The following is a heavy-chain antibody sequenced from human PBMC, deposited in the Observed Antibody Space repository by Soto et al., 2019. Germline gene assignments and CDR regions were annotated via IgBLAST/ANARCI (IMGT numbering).Heavy chain of an antibody. CDR2: ISGSGGST. D-gene: IGHD2-15*01. CDR3: ASVGPTNPRYYYYMDV. V-gene: IGHV3-23*01. CDR1: GFTFSSYA. J-gene: IGHJ6*03. Sequence: GGSLRLSCAASGFTFSSYAMSWVRQAPGKGLEWVSAISGSGGSTYYADSVKGRFTISRDNSKNTLYLQMNSLRSEDTAVYYCASVGPTNPRYYYYMDVWGKGTTVTVSS.